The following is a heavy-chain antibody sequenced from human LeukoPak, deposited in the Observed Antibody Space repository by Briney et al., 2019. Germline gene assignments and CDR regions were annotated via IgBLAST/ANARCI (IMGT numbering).Heavy chain of an antibody. J-gene: IGHJ4*02. CDR3: ATPDGYSSSWYLGYFDY. CDR2: ISYDGSNK. V-gene: IGHV3-30-3*01. Sequence: GGSLRLSCAASGFTFSSYAMHWVRQAPGKGLEWVAVISYDGSNKYYADSVKGRFTISRDNSKNTLYLQMNSLSAEDTAVYYCATPDGYSSSWYLGYFDYWGQGTLVTVSS. D-gene: IGHD6-13*01. CDR1: GFTFSSYA.